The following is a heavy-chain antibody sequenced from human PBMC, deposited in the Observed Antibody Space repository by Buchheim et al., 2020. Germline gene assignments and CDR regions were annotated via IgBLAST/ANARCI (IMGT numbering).Heavy chain of an antibody. Sequence: QVQLVESGGGVVQPGRSLRLSCAASGFTFSSYAMHWVRQAPGKGLDWVAVISNDGTNKYYGDSVKGRFTISRDNSKNTLYLQMNSLRAEDTAVFYCARDLRTAYFDYWGQGTL. CDR1: GFTFSSYA. V-gene: IGHV3-30-3*01. CDR3: ARDLRTAYFDY. J-gene: IGHJ4*02. CDR2: ISNDGTNK. D-gene: IGHD1-14*01.